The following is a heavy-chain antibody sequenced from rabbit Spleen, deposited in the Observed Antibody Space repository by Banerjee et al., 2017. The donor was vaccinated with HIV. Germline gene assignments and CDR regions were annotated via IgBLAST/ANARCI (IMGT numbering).Heavy chain of an antibody. J-gene: IGHJ4*01. CDR1: GFSLSTSYD. D-gene: IGHD1-1*01. V-gene: IGHV1S47*01. CDR2: IYTGNGKT. CDR3: AREDVGGSVSL. Sequence: QEQLVESGGGLVQPEGSLTLTCTASGFSLSTSYDMCWVRQAPGKGLEWIACIYTGNGKTYYANWVNGRFTISSDNAQNTVDLQMNSLTAADTATYFCAREDVGGSVSLWGQGTLVTVS.